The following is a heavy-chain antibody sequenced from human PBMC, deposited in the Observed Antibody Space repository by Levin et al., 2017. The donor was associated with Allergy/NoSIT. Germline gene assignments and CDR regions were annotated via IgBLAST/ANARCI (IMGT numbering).Heavy chain of an antibody. J-gene: IGHJ4*02. CDR3: ARQVEQWLNFDY. V-gene: IGHV4-59*08. D-gene: IGHD5-12*01. CDR1: GGSISSYY. CDR2: FYFSGST. Sequence: ESLKISCTVSGGSISSYYWSWIRQPPGKGLEWIGYFYFSGSTNYNPSLKSRVTISLDASKNQFSLKLSSVTAADTAVYYCARQVEQWLNFDYWGQGTLVTVSS.